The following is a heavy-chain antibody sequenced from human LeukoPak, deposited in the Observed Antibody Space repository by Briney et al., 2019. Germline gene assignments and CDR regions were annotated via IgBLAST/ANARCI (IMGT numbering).Heavy chain of an antibody. J-gene: IGHJ4*02. CDR3: ATNGDSSRWYHLNTIDY. CDR1: GFTFSSYW. V-gene: IGHV3-74*01. D-gene: IGHD6-13*01. Sequence: GGSLRLSCAASGFTFSSYWMHWVRQAPGKGLVWVSRINTDGSSTSYADSVKGRFTISRDNAKNTLYLQMNSLRAEDTAVYYCATNGDSSRWYHLNTIDYWGQGTLVTVSS. CDR2: INTDGSST.